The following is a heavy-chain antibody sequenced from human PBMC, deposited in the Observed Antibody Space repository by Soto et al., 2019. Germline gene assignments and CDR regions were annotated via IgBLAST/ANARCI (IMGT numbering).Heavy chain of an antibody. CDR1: GYIFTDYY. J-gene: IGHJ6*02. D-gene: IGHD1-26*01. CDR2: INPNSGGT. V-gene: IGHV1-2*06. Sequence: ASVKVSCKASGYIFTDYYMRWVRQAPGQELGWMGRINPNSGGTNYAQKFQGRVTMTRDTSTSTVYMEVSSLTSEDTAVYYCARDLPPGGSHYYGMDVWGQGTTVTVSS. CDR3: ARDLPPGGSHYYGMDV.